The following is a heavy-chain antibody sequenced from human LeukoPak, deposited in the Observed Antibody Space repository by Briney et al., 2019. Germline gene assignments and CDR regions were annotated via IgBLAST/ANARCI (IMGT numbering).Heavy chain of an antibody. V-gene: IGHV3-48*01. D-gene: IGHD3-22*01. CDR3: ARGSTYYDSSGQVPFDY. CDR1: GFTFSTYS. Sequence: GGTLRLSCAASGFTFSTYSMNWVRQAPGKGLEWVSYISSSSSTIYYADSVKGRFTISRDNAKNSLYLQMNSLRAEDTAVYYCARGSTYYDSSGQVPFDYWGQGTLVTVSS. CDR2: ISSSSSTI. J-gene: IGHJ4*02.